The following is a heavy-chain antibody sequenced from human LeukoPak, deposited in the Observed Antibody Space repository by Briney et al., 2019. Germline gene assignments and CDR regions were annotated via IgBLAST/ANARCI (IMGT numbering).Heavy chain of an antibody. J-gene: IGHJ5*02. Sequence: SGTLSLTCAVSGGSISSSNWWSWVRQPPGKGLEWIGEIYHSGSTNYNPSLKSRVTISVDTSKNQFSLKLSSVTAADTAVYYCARQTGYSSSWEKYNWFDPWGQGTLVTVSS. V-gene: IGHV4-4*02. CDR3: ARQTGYSSSWEKYNWFDP. D-gene: IGHD6-13*01. CDR1: GGSISSSNW. CDR2: IYHSGST.